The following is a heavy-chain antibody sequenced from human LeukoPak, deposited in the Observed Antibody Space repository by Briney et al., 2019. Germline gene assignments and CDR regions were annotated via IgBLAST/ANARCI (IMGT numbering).Heavy chain of an antibody. CDR3: TRRGYEYYDSSGYYSSDY. V-gene: IGHV3-73*01. Sequence: AGGSLRLSCAACGFTFSVSAMHWVRQAYGKGLEWVGRIRSKANSYATAYAASVKGRFTISRDDSKNTAYLQMNSLKTEDTAVYYCTRRGYEYYDSSGYYSSDYWGQGTLVTVSS. CDR1: GFTFSVSA. J-gene: IGHJ4*02. D-gene: IGHD3-22*01. CDR2: IRSKANSYAT.